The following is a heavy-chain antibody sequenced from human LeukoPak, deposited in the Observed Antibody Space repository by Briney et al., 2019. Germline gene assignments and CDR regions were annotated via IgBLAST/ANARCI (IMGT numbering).Heavy chain of an antibody. CDR2: NIPIFGIA. J-gene: IGHJ6*04. CDR3: ARAYCSGGSCYPFYYGMDV. CDR1: GGTFSSYA. V-gene: IGHV1-69*04. D-gene: IGHD2-15*01. Sequence: SVKVSCKASGGTFSSYAISWVRQAPGQGLEWMGRNIPIFGIANYAQKFQGRVTITADKSTSTAYMELSSLRSEDTAVYYCARAYCSGGSCYPFYYGMDVWGKGTTVTVSS.